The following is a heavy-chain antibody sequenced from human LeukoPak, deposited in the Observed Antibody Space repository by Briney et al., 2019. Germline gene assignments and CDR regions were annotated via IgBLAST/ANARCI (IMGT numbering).Heavy chain of an antibody. CDR1: GFTFSSYS. D-gene: IGHD1-14*01. CDR3: AREATVLTDY. V-gene: IGHV3-21*01. J-gene: IGHJ4*02. CDR2: ISSSSSYI. Sequence: GGSLRLSCAASGFTFSSYSMSWVRQAPGEGLEWVSSISSSSSYIYYADSVKGRFTISRDNAKNSLHLQMNSLRVEDTAVYYCAREATVLTDYWGQGTLVTVSS.